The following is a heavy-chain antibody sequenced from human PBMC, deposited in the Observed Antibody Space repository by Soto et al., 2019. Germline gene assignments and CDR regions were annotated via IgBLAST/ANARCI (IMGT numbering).Heavy chain of an antibody. Sequence: EVQLVESGGGLVKPGGSLRLSCAASGFTFSNAWMNWVRQAPGKGLEWVGRIKSKTDGGTTDYAAPVKGRFTISRDDPKNTLYLQMNSLKTEDTAVYYCTTVTRGENYYYYYGMDVWGQGTTVTVSS. D-gene: IGHD4-17*01. J-gene: IGHJ6*02. CDR3: TTVTRGENYYYYYGMDV. V-gene: IGHV3-15*07. CDR1: GFTFSNAW. CDR2: IKSKTDGGTT.